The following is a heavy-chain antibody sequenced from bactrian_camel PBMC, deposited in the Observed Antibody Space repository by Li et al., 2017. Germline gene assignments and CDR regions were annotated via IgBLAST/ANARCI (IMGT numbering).Heavy chain of an antibody. V-gene: IGHV3S5*01. CDR3: AADFFPGDAMTPIQALGSEYTY. CDR2: IYADGSRT. Sequence: HVQLVESGGGEVQPGGSLRLTCVASGFTFSEYYMSWVRQAPGKDLEWLASIYADGSRTDYRSSVKGRFTISQDSAKKEVYLQMNDLKPEDTAMYYCAADFFPGDAMTPIQALGSEYTYWGQGTQVTVS. CDR1: GFTFSEYY. J-gene: IGHJ4*01. D-gene: IGHD3*01.